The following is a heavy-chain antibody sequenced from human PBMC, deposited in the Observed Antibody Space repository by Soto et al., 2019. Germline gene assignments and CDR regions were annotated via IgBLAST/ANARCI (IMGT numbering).Heavy chain of an antibody. V-gene: IGHV1-18*01. D-gene: IGHD2-15*01. CDR1: GYTFTSYG. Sequence: ASVKVSCKASGYTFTSYGISWVRQAPGQGLEWMGWISAYNGNTNYAQKLQGRVTMTTDTSTSTAYMELRSLRSDDTAVYYCARGVEDCSGGSCYTRWFDPWGQGTLVTVSS. CDR3: ARGVEDCSGGSCYTRWFDP. CDR2: ISAYNGNT. J-gene: IGHJ5*02.